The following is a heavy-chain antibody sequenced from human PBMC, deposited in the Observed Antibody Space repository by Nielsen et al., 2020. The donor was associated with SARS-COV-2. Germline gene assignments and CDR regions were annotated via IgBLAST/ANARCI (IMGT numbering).Heavy chain of an antibody. CDR3: AQTYRGYSGYGYGMDV. V-gene: IGHV3-30*18. CDR1: GFTFSSYG. J-gene: IGHJ6*02. D-gene: IGHD5-12*01. CDR2: ISYDGSSK. Sequence: GGSLRLSCAASGFTFSSYGMHWVRQAPGKGLEWVAVISYDGSSKYYADSVKGRFTISRDNSKNTLYLQMNSLRAEDTAVYYCAQTYRGYSGYGYGMDVWGQGTTVTVSS.